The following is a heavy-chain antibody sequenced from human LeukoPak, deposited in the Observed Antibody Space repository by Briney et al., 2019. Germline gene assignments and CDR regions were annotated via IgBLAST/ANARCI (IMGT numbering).Heavy chain of an antibody. CDR1: RFTFSSYA. D-gene: IGHD2-15*01. Sequence: PGGSLRLSCAASRFTFSSYAMSWVRQAPGKGLEWVSGISGSGGGTDYVDSVKGRFTISRDNSKNTLYLQMNSLRAEDTAVYYCAKDLWGFVEVAAILDYWGQGTLVTVSS. V-gene: IGHV3-23*01. J-gene: IGHJ4*02. CDR2: ISGSGGGT. CDR3: AKDLWGFVEVAAILDY.